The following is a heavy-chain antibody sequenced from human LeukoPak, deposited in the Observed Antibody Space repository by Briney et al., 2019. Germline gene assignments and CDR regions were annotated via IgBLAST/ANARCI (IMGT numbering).Heavy chain of an antibody. CDR2: ISHDGNSK. CDR3: AKYGPQDSGSSHFDY. J-gene: IGHJ4*02. Sequence: GGSLRLSCAASGFTLNTNGMHWVRQAPGKGLEWVAMISHDGNSKQYADLVKGRFTTSGDNSKNTLFLQMNSLRAEDTAIYYCAKYGPQDSGSSHFDYWGQGALVTVSS. CDR1: GFTLNTNG. V-gene: IGHV3-30*18. D-gene: IGHD1-26*01.